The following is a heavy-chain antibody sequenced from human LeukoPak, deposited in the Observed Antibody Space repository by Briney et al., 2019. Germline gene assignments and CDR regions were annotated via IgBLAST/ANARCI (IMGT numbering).Heavy chain of an antibody. D-gene: IGHD1/OR15-1a*01. Sequence: GGSLRLSCAASGFTFSDYYMSWIRQAPGKGLEWVSYISSSGSTIYYADSVKGRFTISRDNAKNSLYLQMNSLRAEDTAVNYCARDHSEQYYFDYWGQGTLVTVSS. J-gene: IGHJ4*02. CDR1: GFTFSDYY. CDR3: ARDHSEQYYFDY. CDR2: ISSSGSTI. V-gene: IGHV3-11*01.